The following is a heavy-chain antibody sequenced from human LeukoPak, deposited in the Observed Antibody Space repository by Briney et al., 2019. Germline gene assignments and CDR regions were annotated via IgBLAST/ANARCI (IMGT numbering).Heavy chain of an antibody. V-gene: IGHV1-18*01. Sequence: ASVKVSCKASGYTFTTYGISWMRQAPGQGLEWMGLISAYNGDTKYAQKFQGRVTMTTETPTSTAYMELRSLRYDDTAVYYCARDLVAARPGWFDPWGQGTLVTVSS. D-gene: IGHD6-6*01. CDR1: GYTFTTYG. CDR3: ARDLVAARPGWFDP. CDR2: ISAYNGDT. J-gene: IGHJ5*02.